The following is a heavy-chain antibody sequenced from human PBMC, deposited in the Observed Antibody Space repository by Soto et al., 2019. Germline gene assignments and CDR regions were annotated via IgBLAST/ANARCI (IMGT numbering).Heavy chain of an antibody. D-gene: IGHD6-13*01. CDR2: INPNSGGT. V-gene: IGHV1-2*04. J-gene: IGHJ4*02. Sequence: ASVKVSCKASGYTFTGYYMHWVRQAPGQGLEWMGWINPNSGGTNYAQKFQGWVTMTRDTSISTAYMELSRLRSDDTAVYYCAIQAPYSSSWYVLDYWGQGTLVTVSS. CDR1: GYTFTGYY. CDR3: AIQAPYSSSWYVLDY.